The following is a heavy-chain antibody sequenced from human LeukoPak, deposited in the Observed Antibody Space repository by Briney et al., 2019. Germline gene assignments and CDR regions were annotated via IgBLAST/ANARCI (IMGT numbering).Heavy chain of an antibody. J-gene: IGHJ4*02. D-gene: IGHD3-10*01. CDR2: IYNTVST. Sequence: SETLSLTCTVSGGSISGYYWSWIRQPPGKGLEWIGYIYNTVSTNTNPSLKSRVTISEDTSKNQFSLKLTSVTAADTAVYYCARLWYGESSFDYWGQGSLVTVSS. V-gene: IGHV4-59*01. CDR1: GGSISGYY. CDR3: ARLWYGESSFDY.